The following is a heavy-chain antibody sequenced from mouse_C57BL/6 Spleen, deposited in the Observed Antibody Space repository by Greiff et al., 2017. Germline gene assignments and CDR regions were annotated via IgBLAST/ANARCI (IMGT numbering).Heavy chain of an antibody. Sequence: VQLQQSGAELVRPGTSVKVSCKASGYAFTNYSIEWVKQRPGQGLEWIGVINPGSGGTNYNEKFKGKATLTADKSSSTAYMQLSSLTSEDSAVYFCARNGGYYGSSFEGFAYWGQGTLVTVSA. CDR3: ARNGGYYGSSFEGFAY. CDR2: INPGSGGT. V-gene: IGHV1-54*01. J-gene: IGHJ3*01. CDR1: GYAFTNYS. D-gene: IGHD1-1*01.